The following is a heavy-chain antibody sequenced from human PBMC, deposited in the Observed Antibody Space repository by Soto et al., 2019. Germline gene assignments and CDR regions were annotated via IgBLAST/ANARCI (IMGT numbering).Heavy chain of an antibody. CDR3: ARGQRFSDWFDP. Sequence: SETLSLTCSVSGGTISGYYWTWIRQPTGKGLEWIGRIYSSGNTKYNPSLQSRVTMSLDASNNQFSLRLTSVTAADTAVYYCARGQRFSDWFDPWGQGTLVTVSS. CDR1: GGTISGYY. V-gene: IGHV4-4*07. D-gene: IGHD3-3*01. CDR2: IYSSGNT. J-gene: IGHJ5*02.